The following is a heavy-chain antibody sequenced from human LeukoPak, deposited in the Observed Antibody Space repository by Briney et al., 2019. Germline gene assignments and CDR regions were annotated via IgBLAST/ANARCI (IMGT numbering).Heavy chain of an antibody. Sequence: GGSLRLSCVASGFTFSNHWMSWVRQAPGKGPERVANIKEDGSEKQYVDSVKGRFTISRDNAQNSLFLQMNSLSVEDTAVYYCGRDMDVWGQGTTVTVSS. CDR2: IKEDGSEK. CDR1: GFTFSNHW. V-gene: IGHV3-7*01. J-gene: IGHJ6*02. CDR3: GRDMDV.